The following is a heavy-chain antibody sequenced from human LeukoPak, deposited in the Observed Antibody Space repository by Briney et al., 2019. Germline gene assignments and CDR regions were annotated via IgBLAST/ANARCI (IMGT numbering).Heavy chain of an antibody. D-gene: IGHD6-13*01. CDR3: ARALRQQLVTGWFDP. Sequence: SETLSLTCSVSGDSINSYYWSWIRQPPGKGLEWIGYIYHSESTNYNPSLKSRVTISVDTSKNQFSLRLTSVTAADTAVYYCARALRQQLVTGWFDPWGQGTLVTVSS. CDR2: IYHSEST. J-gene: IGHJ5*02. CDR1: GDSINSYY. V-gene: IGHV4-59*01.